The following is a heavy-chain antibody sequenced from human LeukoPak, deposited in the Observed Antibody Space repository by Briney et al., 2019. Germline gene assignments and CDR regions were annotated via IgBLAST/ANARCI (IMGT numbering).Heavy chain of an antibody. J-gene: IGHJ4*02. D-gene: IGHD5-12*01. Sequence: GGSLRLSCAASGFTVSDVYMNWVRQAPGKGLEWIGRIKSELHGGTTDFAAAVKGRFILSRDHSKNTVYLQMNSLRAEDTAVYYCAKASYSGYDYPFDYWGQGTLVTVSS. CDR3: AKASYSGYDYPFDY. CDR1: GFTVSDVY. V-gene: IGHV3-15*01. CDR2: IKSELHGGTT.